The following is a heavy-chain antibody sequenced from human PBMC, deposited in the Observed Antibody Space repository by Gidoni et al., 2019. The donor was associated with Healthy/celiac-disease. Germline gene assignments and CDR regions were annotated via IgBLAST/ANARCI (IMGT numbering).Heavy chain of an antibody. CDR3: ARDITPGHYDILTGPTYGMDV. CDR2: IYTSGST. V-gene: IGHV4-4*07. J-gene: IGHJ6*02. Sequence: GLEWIGRIYTSGSTNYNPSLKSRVTMSVDTSKNQFSLKLSSVTAADTAVYYCARDITPGHYDILTGPTYGMDVWGQGTTVTVSS. D-gene: IGHD3-9*01.